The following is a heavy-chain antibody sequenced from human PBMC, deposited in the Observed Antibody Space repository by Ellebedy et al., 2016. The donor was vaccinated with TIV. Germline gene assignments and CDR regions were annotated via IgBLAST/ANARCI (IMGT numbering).Heavy chain of an antibody. D-gene: IGHD3-22*01. CDR2: INPSGGRT. CDR3: ARGGTYSYDSSSYPDFDY. V-gene: IGHV1-46*01. J-gene: IGHJ4*02. CDR1: GYTFTSYY. Sequence: ASVKVSXKASGYTFTSYYMHWVRQAPGQGLEWMGIINPSGGRTSYAQKFQGRVTMTRDTSTSTVYMELSSLRAEDTAVYYCARGGTYSYDSSSYPDFDYWGQGTLVTVSS.